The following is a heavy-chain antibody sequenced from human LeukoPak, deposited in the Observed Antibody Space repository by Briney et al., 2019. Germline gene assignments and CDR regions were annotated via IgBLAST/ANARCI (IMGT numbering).Heavy chain of an antibody. V-gene: IGHV3-23*01. CDR2: VSSGSGST. Sequence: GGSLRPSCAVSGFTFSNNAMHWVRQAPGQGLEWVSAVSSGSGSTYYADSVKGRFTVSRDNSKNTLYLQMNSLRAEDTAIYYCAKDLTTVTTGWYYFDYWGLGTLVTVSS. CDR3: AKDLTTVTTGWYYFDY. D-gene: IGHD4-17*01. J-gene: IGHJ4*02. CDR1: GFTFSNNA.